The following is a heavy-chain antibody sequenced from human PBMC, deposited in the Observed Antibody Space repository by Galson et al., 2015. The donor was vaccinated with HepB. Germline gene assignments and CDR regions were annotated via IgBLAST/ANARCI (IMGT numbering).Heavy chain of an antibody. CDR1: GGTFSSYA. CDR3: ASSRYCSSTSCYLHDAFDI. D-gene: IGHD2-2*01. J-gene: IGHJ3*02. Sequence: SVTVSCKASGGTFSSYAISWVRQAPGQGLEWMGGIIPIFGTANYAQKFQGRVTITADESTSTAYMELSSLRSEDTAVYYCASSRYCSSTSCYLHDAFDIWGQGTMVTVSS. CDR2: IIPIFGTA. V-gene: IGHV1-69*13.